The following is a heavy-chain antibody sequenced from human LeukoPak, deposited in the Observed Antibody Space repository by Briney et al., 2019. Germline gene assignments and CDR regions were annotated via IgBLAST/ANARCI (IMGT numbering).Heavy chain of an antibody. CDR3: AKSMHSDDSSGYSFDY. Sequence: GGSLRLSCAASGFTFSSYAMSWVRQAPGKGLEWVSAISGSGGSTYYADSVKGRFTISRDNSKNTLYLQMNSLRAEDTAVYYCAKSMHSDDSSGYSFDYWGQGTLVTVSS. CDR1: GFTFSSYA. CDR2: ISGSGGST. J-gene: IGHJ4*02. D-gene: IGHD3-22*01. V-gene: IGHV3-23*01.